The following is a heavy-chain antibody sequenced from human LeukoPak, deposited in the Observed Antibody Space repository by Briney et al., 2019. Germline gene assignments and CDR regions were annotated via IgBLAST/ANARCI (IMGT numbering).Heavy chain of an antibody. D-gene: IGHD1-26*01. CDR2: INPNSGGT. CDR3: ARDGFSIVGATQQSFDY. J-gene: IGHJ4*02. CDR1: GYTFTGYY. Sequence: ASVKVSCKASGYTFTGYYMHWVRQAPGQGLEWMGSINPNSGGTNYAQKFQGRVRMTRDTSISTAYMELSRLRSDDTAVYYCARDGFSIVGATQQSFDYWGQGTLVTVSS. V-gene: IGHV1-2*02.